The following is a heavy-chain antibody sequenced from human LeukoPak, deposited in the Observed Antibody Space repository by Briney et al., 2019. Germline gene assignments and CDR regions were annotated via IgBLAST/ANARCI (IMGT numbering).Heavy chain of an antibody. D-gene: IGHD6-13*01. V-gene: IGHV3-9*01. CDR3: AKDLAAAVTGGFDY. CDR1: GFTFDDYA. Sequence: PGRSLRLSCAASGFTFDDYAMHWVRQAPGKGLEWVSGISWNSGSIGYADSVKGRFTISRDNAKNSLYLQMNSLRAEDTALYYCAKDLAAAVTGGFDYWRQGTLVTVSS. J-gene: IGHJ4*02. CDR2: ISWNSGSI.